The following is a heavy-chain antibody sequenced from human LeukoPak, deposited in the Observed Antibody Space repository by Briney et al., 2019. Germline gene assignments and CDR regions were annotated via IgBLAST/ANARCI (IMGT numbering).Heavy chain of an antibody. J-gene: IGHJ4*02. Sequence: SETLSLTCTVSGGSFSGGSYYWSWIRQPPGKGLEWIGYFYYTGSTNYNPSLKSRVTISVDTSKNQFSLRLSFVTAADTAVYYCASGQFLVSNDYWGQGILVTVSS. CDR1: GGSFSGGSYY. CDR3: ASGQFLVSNDY. CDR2: FYYTGST. D-gene: IGHD5/OR15-5a*01. V-gene: IGHV4-61*01.